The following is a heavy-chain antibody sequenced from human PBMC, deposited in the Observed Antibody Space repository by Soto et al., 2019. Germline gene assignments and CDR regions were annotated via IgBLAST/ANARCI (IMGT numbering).Heavy chain of an antibody. CDR1: GGSISSGGYY. Sequence: SETLSLTCTVSGGSISSGGYYWSWIRQHPGKGLEWIGYIYYSGSTNYNPSLKSRVTISVDTSKNQFSLKLSSVTAADTAVYYCAKFRDGYISDAFDIWGQGTMVTVSS. J-gene: IGHJ3*02. CDR2: IYYSGST. CDR3: AKFRDGYISDAFDI. D-gene: IGHD5-12*01. V-gene: IGHV4-61*08.